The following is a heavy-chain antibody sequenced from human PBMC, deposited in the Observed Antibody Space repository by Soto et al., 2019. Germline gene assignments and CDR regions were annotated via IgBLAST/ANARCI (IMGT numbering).Heavy chain of an antibody. D-gene: IGHD2-2*01. CDR1: GGTFSSYA. CDR2: IIPISGTA. J-gene: IGHJ6*02. V-gene: IGHV1-69*01. CDR3: ARSQGSSTSLEIYYYYYHGMDV. Sequence: QVLLVQSGAEVKKPGSSVKVSCKASGGTFSSYAISWVRQAPGQGLEWMGGIIPISGTANYAQKFQGRVTITADESTSTAYMELSSLRSEDTAVYYCARSQGSSTSLEIYYYYYHGMDVWGQGTTVTVSS.